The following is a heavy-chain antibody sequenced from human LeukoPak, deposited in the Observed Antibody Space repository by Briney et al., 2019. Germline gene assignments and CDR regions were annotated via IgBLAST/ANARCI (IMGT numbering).Heavy chain of an antibody. D-gene: IGHD3-16*01. V-gene: IGHV3-33*08. CDR3: ARDYGDYFDY. J-gene: IGHJ4*02. CDR2: IWYDGSNK. CDR1: GFTVSSNY. Sequence: GGSLRLSCAASGFTVSSNYMSWVRQAPGKGLEWVAVIWYDGSNKYYADSVKGRFTISRDNSKNTLSLQMNSLRAEDTAVYYCARDYGDYFDYWGQGTLVTVSS.